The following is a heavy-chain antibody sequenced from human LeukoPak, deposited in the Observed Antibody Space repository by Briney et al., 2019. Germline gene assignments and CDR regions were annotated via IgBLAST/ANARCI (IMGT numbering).Heavy chain of an antibody. J-gene: IGHJ6*02. V-gene: IGHV3-30*18. Sequence: GGSLRLSCAASGFTFSSYGMHWVRQAPGKGLECLAVISYDGSNKYYADSVKGRFTISRDNSKNTLYLQMNGLRAEDTAVYYCAKDHGAYSSGWSTYYYYYGMDVWGQGTTVTVSS. CDR2: ISYDGSNK. CDR3: AKDHGAYSSGWSTYYYYYGMDV. CDR1: GFTFSSYG. D-gene: IGHD6-19*01.